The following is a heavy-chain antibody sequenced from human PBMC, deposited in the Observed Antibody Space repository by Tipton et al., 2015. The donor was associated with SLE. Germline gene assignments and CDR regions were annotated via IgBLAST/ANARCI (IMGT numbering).Heavy chain of an antibody. CDR3: ARDSSWEVRFAFDI. J-gene: IGHJ3*02. V-gene: IGHV1-2*02. Sequence: QLVQSGPEVKKPGASVKVSCKASGYTFTGYYMHWVRQAPGQGLEWMGWINPNSGGTNYAQKFQGRVTMTRDTSISTAYMELSRLRSDDTAVYYCARDSSWEVRFAFDIWGQGTMVTVSS. CDR1: GYTFTGYY. CDR2: INPNSGGT. D-gene: IGHD1-26*01.